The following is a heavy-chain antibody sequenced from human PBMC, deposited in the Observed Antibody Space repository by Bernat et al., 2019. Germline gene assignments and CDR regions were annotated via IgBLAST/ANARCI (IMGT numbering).Heavy chain of an antibody. CDR2: IKQAGSEK. V-gene: IGHV3-7*03. J-gene: IGHJ6*02. Sequence: EVQLVESGGGLVQPGGSLRLSCAASGFTFSSYCMSWVRQAPGKGLEWVANIKQAGSEKYYVDSVKGRFTISRDKAKNSLYLQMNSLRAEGTAVYYCARDWGYGSGSYIPRYYYYGMDVWGQGTTVTVSS. CDR3: ARDWGYGSGSYIPRYYYYGMDV. CDR1: GFTFSSYC. D-gene: IGHD3-10*01.